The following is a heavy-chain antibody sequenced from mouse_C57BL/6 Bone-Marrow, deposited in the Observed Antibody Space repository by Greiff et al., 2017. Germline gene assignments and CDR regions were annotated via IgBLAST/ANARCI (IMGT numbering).Heavy chain of an antibody. CDR3: ASGGFAY. CDR1: GFTFSDYH. Sequence: EVQGVESGGGLVQPGGSLKLSCAASGFTFSDYHMYWVRQTPEKRLEWVAYISNGGGSTYYPDTVKGRFTISRDNAKNTLYLQMSRLKSEDTAMYYCASGGFAYWGQGTLVTVSA. CDR2: ISNGGGST. V-gene: IGHV5-12*01. J-gene: IGHJ3*01.